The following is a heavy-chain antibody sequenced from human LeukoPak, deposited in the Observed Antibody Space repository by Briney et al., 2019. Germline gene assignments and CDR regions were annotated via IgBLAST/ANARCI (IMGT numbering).Heavy chain of an antibody. V-gene: IGHV4-31*03. Sequence: PSQTLSLTCTVSGGSISSGGYYWSWIRQHPGKGLEWIGYIYYSGSTYYNPSLKSRVTISVDTSKNQFSLKLSSVTAADTAVYYCARGDLITMVRGVDYRGQGTLVTVSS. D-gene: IGHD3-10*01. J-gene: IGHJ4*02. CDR2: IYYSGST. CDR3: ARGDLITMVRGVDY. CDR1: GGSISSGGYY.